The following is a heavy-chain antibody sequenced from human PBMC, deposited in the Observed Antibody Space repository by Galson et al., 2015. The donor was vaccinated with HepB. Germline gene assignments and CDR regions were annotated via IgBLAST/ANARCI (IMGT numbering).Heavy chain of an antibody. D-gene: IGHD2-15*01. CDR1: GFTFSSYG. Sequence: SLRLSCAASGFTFSSYGMHWVRQAPGKGLEWVAVISHDGRKKYYADSVKGRFTISRDNSQNTLSLQMNSLRPEDTAVYYCADCSGSSCHSRGLSEYYYGMDVWGQGTTVIVSS. V-gene: IGHV3-30*03. J-gene: IGHJ6*02. CDR2: ISHDGRKK. CDR3: ADCSGSSCHSRGLSEYYYGMDV.